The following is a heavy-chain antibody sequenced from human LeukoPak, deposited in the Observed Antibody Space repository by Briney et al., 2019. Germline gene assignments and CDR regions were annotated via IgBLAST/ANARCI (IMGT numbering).Heavy chain of an antibody. CDR1: GYTFTTYG. D-gene: IGHD2-2*01. J-gene: IGHJ4*02. CDR3: ARESCTGSTCYFDDY. V-gene: IGHV1-18*01. CDR2: SSAYNGDT. Sequence: ASVKVSCKASGYTFTTYGISWVRQAPGQGLEWMGWSSAYNGDTKYAQKLQGRVTMTTDTSTSTAYMELRSLRSDDTAVYYCARESCTGSTCYFDDYWGQGTLVTVSS.